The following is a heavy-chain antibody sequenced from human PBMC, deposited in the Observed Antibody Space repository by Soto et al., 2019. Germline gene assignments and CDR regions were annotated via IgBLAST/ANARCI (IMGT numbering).Heavy chain of an antibody. CDR3: SLRISQLELFVS. V-gene: IGHV2-5*02. CDR2: IYWDDDK. J-gene: IGHJ5*01. Sequence: ESGPTLVNPTQTLTLTCTFSGFSLSTSGVGVGWIRQPPGKALEWLALIYWDDDKRYSPSLKSRLTITKDTSKNQVVLTMTNMDPVDTATYFFSLRISQLELFVSWGQGILVTVSS. CDR1: GFSLSTSGVG. D-gene: IGHD1-1*01.